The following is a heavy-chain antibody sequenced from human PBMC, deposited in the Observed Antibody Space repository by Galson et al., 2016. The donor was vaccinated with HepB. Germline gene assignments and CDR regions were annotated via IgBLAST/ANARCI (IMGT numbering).Heavy chain of an antibody. J-gene: IGHJ2*01. V-gene: IGHV1-3*01. Sequence: SVKVSCKASGYTFTTYSLHWVRLAPGQRLEWMGRINGVLGNTRYSPKFQDRVTITRDTSANTAYLELSSLRDEDTAVYYCARSLALIEGFDFWGRGSLVSVSS. CDR3: ARSLALIEGFDF. D-gene: IGHD3-9*01. CDR2: INGVLGNT. CDR1: GYTFTTYS.